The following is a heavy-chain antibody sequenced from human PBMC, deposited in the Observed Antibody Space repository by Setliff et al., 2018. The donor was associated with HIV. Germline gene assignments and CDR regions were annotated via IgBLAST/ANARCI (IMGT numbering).Heavy chain of an antibody. V-gene: IGHV5-51*01. D-gene: IGHD2-15*01. CDR3: VRHGRHCSGGTCYNSTPIDWYFDL. J-gene: IGHJ2*01. CDR1: GYGFSSYW. Sequence: PGESLKISCKGSGYGFSSYWIGWVRQMPGTGLEWMGIINPGDSDPKYSPTFQGQVTVSPEKSTSTAYLQLSNLKASDSAIYYCVRHGRHCSGGTCYNSTPIDWYFDLWGRGTLVTVSS. CDR2: INPGDSDP.